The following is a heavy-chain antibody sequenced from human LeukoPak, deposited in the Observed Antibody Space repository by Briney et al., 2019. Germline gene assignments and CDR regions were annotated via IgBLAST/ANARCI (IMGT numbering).Heavy chain of an antibody. CDR3: ARDVRYSDYFDY. J-gene: IGHJ4*02. Sequence: SETLSLACSVSGDSMTSYYWSWIRQPAGKGLEWIGRIYTSGSTNYNPSLKSRVTMSVDTSKNQFSLKLSSVTAADTAVYYCARDVRYSDYFDYWGQGTLVTVSS. V-gene: IGHV4-4*07. D-gene: IGHD6-13*01. CDR1: GDSMTSYY. CDR2: IYTSGST.